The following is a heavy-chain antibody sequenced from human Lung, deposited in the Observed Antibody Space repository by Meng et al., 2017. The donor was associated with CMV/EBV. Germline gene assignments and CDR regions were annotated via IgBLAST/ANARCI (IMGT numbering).Heavy chain of an antibody. CDR3: AREGVYYDSSDYLDY. CDR2: IDWDGDSA. V-gene: IGHV3-20*03. CDR1: GLTFDDYG. D-gene: IGHD3-22*01. Sequence: GGSLRPXXAAPGLTFDDYGVSWVRQVPGKGLEWVSGIDWDGDSAGYAESVKGRFTISSDNAKNPLYLQLNSLRTEDTAVYYCAREGVYYDSSDYLDYWGQETXVTVSS. J-gene: IGHJ4*02.